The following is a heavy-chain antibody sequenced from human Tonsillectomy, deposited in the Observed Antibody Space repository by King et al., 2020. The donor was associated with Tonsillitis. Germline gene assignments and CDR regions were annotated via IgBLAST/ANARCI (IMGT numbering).Heavy chain of an antibody. V-gene: IGHV4-59*01. D-gene: IGHD4-17*01. J-gene: IGHJ6*03. CDR1: DDSISSYY. CDR3: ARGRGNDRDYAFYYSYYYMDG. CDR2: ISYSGST. Sequence: QLQESGPGLVKPSETLSLTCTVSDDSISSYYWSWIRQPPGKGLEWIGYISYSGSTYYSPSLKSRVTISVDTSKNQFSLKLSSVTAADTAVYFCARGRGNDRDYAFYYSYYYMDGWGKGTTVTVSS.